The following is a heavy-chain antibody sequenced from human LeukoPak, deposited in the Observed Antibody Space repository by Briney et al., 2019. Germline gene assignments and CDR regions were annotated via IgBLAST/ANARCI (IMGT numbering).Heavy chain of an antibody. Sequence: SETLSLTCSVSGGSISSYYWSWIRQPPGKGLEWIGSIYYSGSTYYNPSLKSRVTISVDTSKNQFSLKLSSVTAADTAVYYCARHTPMIVVVITTHWGQGTLVTVSS. D-gene: IGHD3-22*01. J-gene: IGHJ4*02. CDR1: GGSISSYY. CDR3: ARHTPMIVVVITTH. CDR2: IYYSGST. V-gene: IGHV4-39*01.